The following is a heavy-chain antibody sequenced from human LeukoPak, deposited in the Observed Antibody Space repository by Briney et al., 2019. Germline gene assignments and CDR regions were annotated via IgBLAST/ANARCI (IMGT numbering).Heavy chain of an antibody. CDR2: IYTSGST. D-gene: IGHD4-17*01. J-gene: IGHJ4*02. CDR1: GGSISSGSYY. Sequence: SETLSLTCTVSGGSISSGSYYWSWIRQPAGKGLEWMGRIYTSGSTNYNPSLKSRVTISVDTSKNQFSLKLSSVTAADTAVYYCARDRDYGRYFDYWGQGTLVTVSS. CDR3: ARDRDYGRYFDY. V-gene: IGHV4-61*02.